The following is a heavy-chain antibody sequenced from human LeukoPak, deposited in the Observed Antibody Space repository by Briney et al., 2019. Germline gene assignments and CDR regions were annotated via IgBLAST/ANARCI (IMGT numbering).Heavy chain of an antibody. Sequence: SVKVSCKASGGTFSSYAISWVRQAPGQGLEWMGGIIPIFGTANYAQKFQGRVTITTDESTSTAYMELSSLRSEDTAVYYCARDRALASYSYFDYWGQGTLVTVSS. D-gene: IGHD1-26*01. CDR2: IIPIFGTA. CDR3: ARDRALASYSYFDY. CDR1: GGTFSSYA. V-gene: IGHV1-69*05. J-gene: IGHJ4*02.